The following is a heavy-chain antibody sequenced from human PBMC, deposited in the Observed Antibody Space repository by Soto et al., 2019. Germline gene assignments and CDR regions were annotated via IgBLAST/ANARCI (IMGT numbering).Heavy chain of an antibody. CDR1: GGSISSSSYY. Sequence: SDTLSLTCTVSGGSISSSSYYWGWIRQPPGKGLEWIGSIYYSGSTYYNPSLKSRVTISVDTSKNQFSLKLSSVTAADTAVYYCARRPGFGDTNWFDPWGQGTLVTVSS. D-gene: IGHD3-10*01. V-gene: IGHV4-39*01. J-gene: IGHJ5*02. CDR3: ARRPGFGDTNWFDP. CDR2: IYYSGST.